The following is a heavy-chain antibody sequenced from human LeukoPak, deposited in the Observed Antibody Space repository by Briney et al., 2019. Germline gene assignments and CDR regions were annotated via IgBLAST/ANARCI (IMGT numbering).Heavy chain of an antibody. D-gene: IGHD6-6*01. Sequence: SETLSLTCAVYGGSFSGYYWSWIRQPPGKGLEWIGEINHSGSTNYNPSLKSRVTISVDTSKSQFSLKLSSVTAADTAVYYCARAIAARLKYFQHWGQGTLVTVSS. CDR2: INHSGST. CDR3: ARAIAARLKYFQH. CDR1: GGSFSGYY. V-gene: IGHV4-34*01. J-gene: IGHJ1*01.